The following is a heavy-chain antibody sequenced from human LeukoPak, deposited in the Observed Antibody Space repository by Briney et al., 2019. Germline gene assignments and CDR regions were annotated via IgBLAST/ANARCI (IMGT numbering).Heavy chain of an antibody. V-gene: IGHV3-7*01. CDR2: IRDDGGEI. CDR3: ARDKPRGSYYGSIFDS. J-gene: IGHJ4*02. CDR1: GFTFSSYW. Sequence: GGSLRLSCEPSGFTFSSYWMSWVRQAPGKGLEWVANIRDDGGEIYYVDSVKGRFTISRDNAKSSLFLQMNSLRAEDAAVYYCARDKPRGSYYGSIFDSWGQGTLVTVSS. D-gene: IGHD1-26*01.